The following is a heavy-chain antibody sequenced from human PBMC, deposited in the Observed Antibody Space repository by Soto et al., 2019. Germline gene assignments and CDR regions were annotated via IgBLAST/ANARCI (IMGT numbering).Heavy chain of an antibody. CDR2: ISSSSRTI. V-gene: IGHV3-48*01. CDR1: GFTFSSYS. D-gene: IGHD2-15*01. CDR3: TTEGLRYY. J-gene: IGHJ4*02. Sequence: GGSLRLSCAASGFTFSSYSMNWVRQAPGKGLEWVSYISSSSRTIYCADSVKGRFTISRDNAKNSLYLQMNSLRAEDTAVYFCTTEGLRYYWGLGTLVTVSS.